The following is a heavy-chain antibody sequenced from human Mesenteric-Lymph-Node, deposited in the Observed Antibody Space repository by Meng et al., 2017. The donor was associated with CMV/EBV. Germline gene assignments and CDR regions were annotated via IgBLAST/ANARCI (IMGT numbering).Heavy chain of an antibody. CDR1: GFTFSSYS. V-gene: IGHV3-48*04. Sequence: LSLTCAASGFTFSSYSMNWVRQAPGKGLEWVSYISSSSSTIYYADSVKGRFTISRDNAKNSLYLQMNSLRAEDTAVYYCAREYSSGGDAFDIWGQGTMVTVSS. J-gene: IGHJ3*02. CDR3: AREYSSGGDAFDI. CDR2: ISSSSSTI. D-gene: IGHD6-19*01.